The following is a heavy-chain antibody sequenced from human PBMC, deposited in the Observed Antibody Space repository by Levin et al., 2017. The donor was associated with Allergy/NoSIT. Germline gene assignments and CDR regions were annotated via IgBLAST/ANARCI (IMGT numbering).Heavy chain of an antibody. CDR3: ARTPYGYTYGNPFDY. CDR2: MYYSGST. Sequence: PSETLSLTCTVSGGSISRYYWSWIRQPPGKGLEWIGYMYYSGSTNYNPSLKSRVTISVDTSKNQFSLKLTSVTAADTAIYYCARTPYGYTYGNPFDYWGQGTLVTVSS. D-gene: IGHD5-18*01. V-gene: IGHV4-59*01. CDR1: GGSISRYY. J-gene: IGHJ4*02.